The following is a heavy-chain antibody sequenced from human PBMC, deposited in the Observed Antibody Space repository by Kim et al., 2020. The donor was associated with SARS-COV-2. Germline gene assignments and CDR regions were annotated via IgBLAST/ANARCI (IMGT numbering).Heavy chain of an antibody. CDR3: AREHEVFYGLRFAYFDY. CDR2: IKQDGSEK. Sequence: GGSLRLSCAASGFTFSSYWMSWVRQDPGKGLEWVANIKQDGSEKYYVDSVKGRFTISRDNAKNSLYLQMNILRAEDTAGYYCAREHEVFYGLRFAYFDYWGQVTLVTVS. J-gene: IGHJ4*02. CDR1: GFTFSSYW. V-gene: IGHV3-7*03. D-gene: IGHD3-16*01.